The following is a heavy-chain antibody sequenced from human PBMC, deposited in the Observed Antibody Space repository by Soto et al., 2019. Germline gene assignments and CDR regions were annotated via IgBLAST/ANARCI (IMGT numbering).Heavy chain of an antibody. D-gene: IGHD2-21*02. Sequence: SETLSLTCTVSGGSISSYYWSWIRQPPGKGLEWIGYIYYSGSTNYNPSLKSRVTISVDTSKNQFSLKLSSVTAADTAVYYCARGYFTVVTPSPALIDYWGQGTLVTVSS. CDR3: ARGYFTVVTPSPALIDY. V-gene: IGHV4-59*01. J-gene: IGHJ4*02. CDR2: IYYSGST. CDR1: GGSISSYY.